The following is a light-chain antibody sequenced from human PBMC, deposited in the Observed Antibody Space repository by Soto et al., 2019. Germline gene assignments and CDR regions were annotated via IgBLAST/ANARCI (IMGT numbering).Light chain of an antibody. CDR3: QQSYSNTTT. J-gene: IGKJ5*01. V-gene: IGKV1-39*01. Sequence: DIQMTQSPSSLSASVGDRVTITCRASQSISTYLHWYQQKPGKAPNLLIYPASSLQSGVPSRLSGSGYGTDLTITISSMKNEDSETYYCQQSYSNTTTFGQGTRLEIK. CDR1: QSISTY. CDR2: PAS.